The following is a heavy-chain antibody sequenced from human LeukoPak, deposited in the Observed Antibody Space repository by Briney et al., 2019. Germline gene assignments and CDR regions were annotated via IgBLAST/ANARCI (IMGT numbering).Heavy chain of an antibody. CDR3: ARLYSGYSFDY. J-gene: IGHJ4*02. CDR1: GGSISSYY. V-gene: IGHV4-59*01. Sequence: SETLSLTCSVSGGSISSYYWSWIRQPPGKGLEWIGYIYYSGSTNYNPSLKSRVAMSVDTSKNQFSLNLTSVTAADTAVYYCARLYSGYSFDYWGQGTLVTVSS. CDR2: IYYSGST. D-gene: IGHD5-12*01.